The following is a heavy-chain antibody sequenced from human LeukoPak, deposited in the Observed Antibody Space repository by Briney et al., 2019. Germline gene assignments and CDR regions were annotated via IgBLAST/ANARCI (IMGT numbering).Heavy chain of an antibody. Sequence: PGGSLRLSCAASGFTFSSYAMHWVRQAPGKGLEWVGVISYDGSNKYYADSVKGRFTISRDNSKNTLYLQMNSLRAEDTAVYYCARVCTTGTTYFCFDYWGQGTLVTVSS. CDR2: ISYDGSNK. J-gene: IGHJ4*02. V-gene: IGHV3-30*04. CDR3: ARVCTTGTTYFCFDY. CDR1: GFTFSSYA. D-gene: IGHD1-1*01.